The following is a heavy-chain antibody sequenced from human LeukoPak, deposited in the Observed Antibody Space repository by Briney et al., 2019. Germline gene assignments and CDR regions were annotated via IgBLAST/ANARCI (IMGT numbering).Heavy chain of an antibody. CDR2: IYHSGST. D-gene: IGHD5-18*01. CDR3: ARVRGYSYGYYFDY. CDR1: GGSISRSNW. Sequence: SGTLSLTCAVSGGSISRSNWWSWVRQPPGKGLEWIGEIYHSGSTNYNPSLKSRVTISVDKSKNQFSLKLSSVTAADTAVYYCARVRGYSYGYYFDYWGQGTLVTVSS. V-gene: IGHV4-4*02. J-gene: IGHJ4*02.